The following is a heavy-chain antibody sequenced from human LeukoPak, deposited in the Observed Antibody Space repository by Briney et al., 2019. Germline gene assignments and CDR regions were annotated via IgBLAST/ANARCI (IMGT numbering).Heavy chain of an antibody. J-gene: IGHJ3*02. CDR2: ISGSGGST. V-gene: IGHV3-23*01. Sequence: GGSLRLSCAASGFTFSSYAMSWVRQAPGKGLEWVSAISGSGGSTYYADSVKGRFTISRDNSKNTVYLQMNSLRAEDTAIYYCAKAVGSSGYFSRDAFDIWGQGTMVTVAS. CDR3: AKAVGSSGYFSRDAFDI. CDR1: GFTFSSYA. D-gene: IGHD3-22*01.